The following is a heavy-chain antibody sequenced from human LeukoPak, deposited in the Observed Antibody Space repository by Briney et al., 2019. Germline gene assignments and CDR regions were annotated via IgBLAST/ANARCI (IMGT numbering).Heavy chain of an antibody. Sequence: ASVKVSCKASGYTFTSYYMRWVRQTPGQGLEWMGIINPSGGSTSYAQKFQGRVTMTRDMSTSTVYMELSSLRSEDTAVYYCAREEGIAARGALDYWGQGTLVTVSS. CDR2: INPSGGST. CDR3: AREEGIAARGALDY. D-gene: IGHD6-6*01. CDR1: GYTFTSYY. J-gene: IGHJ4*02. V-gene: IGHV1-46*01.